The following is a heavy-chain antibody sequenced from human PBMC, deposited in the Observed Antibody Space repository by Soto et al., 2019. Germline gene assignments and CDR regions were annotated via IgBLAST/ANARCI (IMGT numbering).Heavy chain of an antibody. D-gene: IGHD4-17*01. CDR1: GFSVSGNY. V-gene: IGHV3-66*01. Sequence: EVQLVESGGGLVQPGGSLRLSCAASGFSVSGNYMGWVRQAPGKGLEWVSVIYSGGSTYYADSVRGRFTISRDNLKNTLYLQMNSPRVEDTAVYYCARESEQYGLPNDCWGQGTLVTVSS. CDR3: ARESEQYGLPNDC. CDR2: IYSGGST. J-gene: IGHJ4*02.